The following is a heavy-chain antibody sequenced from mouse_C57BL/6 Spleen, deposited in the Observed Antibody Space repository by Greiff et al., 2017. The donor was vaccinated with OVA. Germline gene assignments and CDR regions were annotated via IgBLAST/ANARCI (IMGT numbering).Heavy chain of an antibody. J-gene: IGHJ4*01. CDR1: GYTFTSYW. CDR3: ARYTAVVAYYAMDY. V-gene: IGHV1-69*01. Sequence: QVQLQQPGAELVMPGASVKLSCKASGYTFTSYWMHWVKQRPGQGLEWIGEIDPSDSYTNYNQKFKGKSTLTVDKSSSTAYMQLSSLTSEDSAVYYCARYTAVVAYYAMDYWGQGTSVTVSS. CDR2: IDPSDSYT. D-gene: IGHD1-1*01.